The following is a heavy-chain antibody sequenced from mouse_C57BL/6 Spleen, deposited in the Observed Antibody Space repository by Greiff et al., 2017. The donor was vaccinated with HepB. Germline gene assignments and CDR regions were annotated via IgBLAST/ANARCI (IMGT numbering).Heavy chain of an antibody. J-gene: IGHJ3*01. CDR3: ARPGDYLAWFAY. CDR2: ISSGSSTI. CDR1: GFTFSDYG. Sequence: EVMLVESGGGLVKPGGSLKLSCAASGFTFSDYGMHWVRQAPEKGLEWVAYISSGSSTIYYADTVKGRFTFSRDNAKNTLFLQMSSLRSEDTAMYYCARPGDYLAWFAYWGQGTLVTVSA. V-gene: IGHV5-17*01. D-gene: IGHD2-4*01.